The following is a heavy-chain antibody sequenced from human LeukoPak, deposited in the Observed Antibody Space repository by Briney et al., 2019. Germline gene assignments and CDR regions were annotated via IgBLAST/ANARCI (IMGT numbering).Heavy chain of an antibody. CDR2: IIPILGIA. V-gene: IGHV1-69*04. D-gene: IGHD3-10*01. CDR1: GGTFSRYT. CDR3: ARELKVITMVREWYWFDP. J-gene: IGHJ5*02. Sequence: SMKVSCKAYGGTFSRYTISWVRQAPGQGLEWMGRIIPILGIANYAQKFQGRVTITADKSTSTAYMELSSLRSEDTAVYYCARELKVITMVREWYWFDPWGQGTLVTVSS.